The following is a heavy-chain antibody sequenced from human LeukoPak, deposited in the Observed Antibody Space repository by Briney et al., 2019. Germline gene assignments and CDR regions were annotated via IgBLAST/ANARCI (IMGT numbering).Heavy chain of an antibody. V-gene: IGHV4-34*01. D-gene: IGHD6-6*01. CDR3: ARTGPYSSSFRTYYYYMDV. J-gene: IGHJ6*03. CDR2: INHSGST. Sequence: PSETLSLTCAVYGGSFSGYYWSWIRQPPGKGLEWIGEINHSGSTNYNPSLKSRVTISVDTSKNQFSLKLSSVTAADTAVYYCARTGPYSSSFRTYYYYMDVRGKGTTVTVSS. CDR1: GGSFSGYY.